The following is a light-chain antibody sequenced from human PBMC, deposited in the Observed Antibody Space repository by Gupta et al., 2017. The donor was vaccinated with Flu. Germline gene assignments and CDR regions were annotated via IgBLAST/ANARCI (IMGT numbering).Light chain of an antibody. J-gene: IGKJ3*01. V-gene: IGKV3-15*01. Sequence: VVMTQSLAPLSASPGAGAILSCTATPSDRSNLAWYQQKPGQTPRLLIFGASTRATGIPARFSGSGSGTEFTLTISSRQSEDSALYYCQQYNNWPLLTFGHGTKVDIK. CDR2: GAS. CDR1: PSDRSN. CDR3: QQYNNWPLLT.